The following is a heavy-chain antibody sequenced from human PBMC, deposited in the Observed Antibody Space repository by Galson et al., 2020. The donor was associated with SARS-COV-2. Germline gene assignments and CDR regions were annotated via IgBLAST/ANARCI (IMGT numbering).Heavy chain of an antibody. CDR3: ARGPPVLRFLEWYFYGMDV. D-gene: IGHD3-3*01. CDR2: ISYDGSNK. CDR1: GFTFSSYA. Sequence: GGSLRLSCAASGFTFSSYAMHWVRQAPGKGLEWVAVISYDGSNKYYADSVKGRFTISRDNSKNTLYLQMNSLRAEDTAVYYCARGPPVLRFLEWYFYGMDVWGQGTTVTVSS. J-gene: IGHJ6*02. V-gene: IGHV3-30*04.